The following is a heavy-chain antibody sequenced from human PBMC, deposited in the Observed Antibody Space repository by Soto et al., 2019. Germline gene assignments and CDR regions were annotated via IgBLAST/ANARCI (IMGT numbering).Heavy chain of an antibody. CDR1: GGTFSSYA. CDR2: IIPIFGTA. D-gene: IGHD2-2*01. CDR3: ASGWSSSTARARERYYYYGMDV. Sequence: SVKVSCKASGGTFSSYAISGVRQAPGQGLEWMGGIIPIFGTANYAQKFQGRVTITADESTSTAYMELSSLRSEDTAVYYCASGWSSSTARARERYYYYGMDVWGQGTTVTVSS. J-gene: IGHJ6*02. V-gene: IGHV1-69*13.